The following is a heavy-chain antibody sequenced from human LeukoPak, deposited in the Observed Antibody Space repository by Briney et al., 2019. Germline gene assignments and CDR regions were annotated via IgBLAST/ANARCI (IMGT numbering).Heavy chain of an antibody. Sequence: GASLQISCKGSGFHFNSYWIGWVRQVPGKGLEWMGIIYPGDSDTRYSPSFQGQVTISADKSISTAYLQWSSLKASDTAMYYCARGSGSYFDYWGQGTLVTVSS. CDR2: IYPGDSDT. J-gene: IGHJ4*02. CDR3: ARGSGSYFDY. D-gene: IGHD1-26*01. V-gene: IGHV5-51*01. CDR1: GFHFNSYW.